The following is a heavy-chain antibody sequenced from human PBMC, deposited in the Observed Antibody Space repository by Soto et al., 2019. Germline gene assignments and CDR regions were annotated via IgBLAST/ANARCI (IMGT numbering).Heavy chain of an antibody. CDR3: AKGSSTYYDFWSGYYTPPDPHIDY. Sequence: GGSLRLSCAASGFTFSSYAMHWVRQAPGKGLEWVALISYDGSHKYYADAVKGRFTISRDNAKNSLYLQMNSLRAEDTAVYYCAKGSSTYYDFWSGYYTPPDPHIDYWGQGTLVTVSS. D-gene: IGHD3-3*01. J-gene: IGHJ4*02. CDR2: ISYDGSHK. V-gene: IGHV3-30-3*01. CDR1: GFTFSSYA.